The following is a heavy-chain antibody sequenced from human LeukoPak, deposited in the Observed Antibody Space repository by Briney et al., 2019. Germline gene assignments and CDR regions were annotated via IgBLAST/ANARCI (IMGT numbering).Heavy chain of an antibody. CDR3: ARDRGRDSSSWEGAY. V-gene: IGHV3-48*04. D-gene: IGHD6-13*01. J-gene: IGHJ4*02. CDR1: GFTFGPYT. CDR2: ISSSSDTI. Sequence: PGGSLRLSCAASGFTFGPYTMNWVRQAPGKGLEWVSYISSSSDTIYYADSVKGRFTISRDNAKNSLYLQMNSLRAEDTAVYYCARDRGRDSSSWEGAYWGQGTLVTVSS.